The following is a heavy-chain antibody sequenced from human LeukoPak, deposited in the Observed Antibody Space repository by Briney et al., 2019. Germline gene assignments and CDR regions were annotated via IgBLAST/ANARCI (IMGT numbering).Heavy chain of an antibody. CDR3: LTDKTFSMRPID. J-gene: IGHJ4*02. V-gene: IGHV1-24*01. CDR2: FDPEDGER. CDR1: GYTLTDLA. D-gene: IGHD2/OR15-2a*01. Sequence: ASVKVPCKVSGYTLTDLAIHWVRQTPGKGLEWMGRFDPEDGERIYAQKFQGRATMTEDTSTDTAYMELTSLGAEDTAVYYCLTDKTFSMRPIDWGQGTLVTVSS.